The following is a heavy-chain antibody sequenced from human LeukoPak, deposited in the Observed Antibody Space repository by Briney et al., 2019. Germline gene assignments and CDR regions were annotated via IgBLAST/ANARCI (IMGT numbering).Heavy chain of an antibody. J-gene: IGHJ4*02. CDR1: GFTFSSYE. CDR3: ATTGVATITDFDY. Sequence: PGGSLRLSCAASGFTFSSYEMNWVRQAPGKGLEWVSYISSSGSNIYYADSVKGRFTISRDNAKNSLYLQMNSLRAEDTAVYYCATTGVATITDFDYWGQGTLVTVSS. V-gene: IGHV3-48*03. D-gene: IGHD5-12*01. CDR2: ISSSGSNI.